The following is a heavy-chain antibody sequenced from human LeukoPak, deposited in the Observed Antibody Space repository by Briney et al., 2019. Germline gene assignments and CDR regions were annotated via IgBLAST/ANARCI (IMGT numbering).Heavy chain of an antibody. V-gene: IGHV3-53*01. Sequence: GESLRLSCAASGFTVITNDMTWVRQPPGKGLDWVAVLYRDGNTKYADSVQGRFTISRDNSKHTLYLEMNSLSPDDTAVYYCARGVEPLAANTLAYWGQGTLVTVSS. J-gene: IGHJ4*02. CDR2: LYRDGNT. D-gene: IGHD1-14*01. CDR3: ARGVEPLAANTLAY. CDR1: GFTVITND.